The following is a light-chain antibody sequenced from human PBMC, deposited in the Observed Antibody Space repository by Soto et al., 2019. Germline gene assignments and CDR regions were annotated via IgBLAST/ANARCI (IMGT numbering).Light chain of an antibody. Sequence: EIGLTQSPGTLSLSPGERATLSCRASQSVSSSYLAWYQQKPGQAPRLLIYDVSTRATDIPDRFSGSGSGTDFTLIISRLEPEDFAVYYCQLYGSSPRPFGQGTKVEIK. CDR1: QSVSSSY. V-gene: IGKV3-20*01. CDR3: QLYGSSPRP. CDR2: DVS. J-gene: IGKJ1*01.